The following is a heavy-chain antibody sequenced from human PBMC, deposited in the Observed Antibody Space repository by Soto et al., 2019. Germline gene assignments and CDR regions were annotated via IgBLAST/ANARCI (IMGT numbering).Heavy chain of an antibody. CDR3: ARSRVTIFGVVRYGMDV. CDR1: GYTFTSYY. Sequence: QVQLVQSGAEVKKPGASVKVSCKASGYTFTSYYMHWVRQAPGQGLEWMGIINPSGGSTSYAQKFQGRVTMTRDTSTSTVYMELSSLRSEDTAVYYCARSRVTIFGVVRYGMDVWGQGTTVTVSS. CDR2: INPSGGST. J-gene: IGHJ6*02. D-gene: IGHD3-3*01. V-gene: IGHV1-46*01.